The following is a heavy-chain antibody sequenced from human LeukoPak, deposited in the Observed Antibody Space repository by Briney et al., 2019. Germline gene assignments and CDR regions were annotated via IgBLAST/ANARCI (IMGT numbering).Heavy chain of an antibody. CDR1: GFTFSSHA. J-gene: IGHJ4*02. Sequence: GGSLRLFCAACGFTFSSHAMSCVRQAPGRAVEWGSANSGSGGSTYYAESVKGRFTISRDNSKSTLSLQMNSLRAEDTAVYYCAKDTPVSGTSRKFDYWGQGTLVTVSS. CDR3: AKDTPVSGTSRKFDY. V-gene: IGHV3-23*01. D-gene: IGHD6-19*01. CDR2: NSGSGGST.